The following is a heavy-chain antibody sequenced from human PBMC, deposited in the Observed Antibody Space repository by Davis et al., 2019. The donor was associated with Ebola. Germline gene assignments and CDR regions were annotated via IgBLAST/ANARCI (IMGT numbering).Heavy chain of an antibody. CDR1: GGSIYSGGHF. CDR2: IYHIGTT. J-gene: IGHJ6*02. Sequence: SETLSLTCTVSGGSIYSGGHFWSWIRQRPGQGLEWIGNIYHIGTTYYNPSLKSRVTISVDTSKNQFSLKLSSVTAADTAVYYCARGWGYCSSTSCYSLYYGMDVWGQGTTVTVSS. D-gene: IGHD2-2*01. V-gene: IGHV4-31*03. CDR3: ARGWGYCSSTSCYSLYYGMDV.